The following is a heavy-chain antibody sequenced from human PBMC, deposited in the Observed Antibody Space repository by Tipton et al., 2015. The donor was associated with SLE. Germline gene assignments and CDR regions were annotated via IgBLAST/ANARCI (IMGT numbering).Heavy chain of an antibody. CDR1: GGSISSHY. CDR2: IYYSGST. CDR3: ARGPQQWPLFFAY. V-gene: IGHV4-59*11. Sequence: TLSLTCTVSGGSISSHYWSWIRQPPGKGLEWIGYIYYSGSTNYNPSLKSRVTISVDTSKNQFSLKLSSVTAADTAVYYCARGPQQWPLFFAYWGQGTLVTVSS. D-gene: IGHD6-19*01. J-gene: IGHJ4*02.